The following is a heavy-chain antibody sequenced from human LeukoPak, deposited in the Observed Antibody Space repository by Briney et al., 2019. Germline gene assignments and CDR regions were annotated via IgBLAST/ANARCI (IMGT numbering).Heavy chain of an antibody. CDR1: GGSISSSSYY. V-gene: IGHV4-39*07. D-gene: IGHD3-22*01. Sequence: PSETLSLTCTVSGGSISSSSYYWGWIRQPPGKGLEWIGSIYYSGSTYYNPSLKSRVTISVDTSKNQFSLKLSSVTAADTAVYYSARALRAPITMIVVEYDYWGQGTLVTVSS. CDR2: IYYSGST. J-gene: IGHJ4*02. CDR3: ARALRAPITMIVVEYDY.